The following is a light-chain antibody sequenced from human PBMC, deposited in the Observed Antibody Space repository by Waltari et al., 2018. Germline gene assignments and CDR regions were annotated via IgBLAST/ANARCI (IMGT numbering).Light chain of an antibody. CDR3: VAWDDSLSATV. CDR2: RNG. Sequence: QSVLTQPPSASGTPGQRVTISCSGSSSTIGSNYVYWYQHLPGTAPKLLIYRNGWRPSGVPDRFSGPKSGTSASLAISELRSEDEADYYCVAWDDSLSATVFGGGTKLTVL. CDR1: SSTIGSNY. V-gene: IGLV1-47*01. J-gene: IGLJ3*02.